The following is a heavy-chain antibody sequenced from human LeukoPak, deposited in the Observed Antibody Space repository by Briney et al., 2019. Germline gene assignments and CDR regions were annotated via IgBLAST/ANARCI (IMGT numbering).Heavy chain of an antibody. J-gene: IGHJ6*03. V-gene: IGHV4-4*07. D-gene: IGHD2-2*01. CDR1: GGSISSYY. CDR3: ARSSSRSPHYYYYYYMDV. CDR2: IYTSGST. Sequence: PSETLSLTCTVSGGSISSYYWSWIRQPAGKGLEWIGRIYTSGSTNYNPSLKSRVTMSVDTSKNQFSLKLSSVTAADTAVYYCARSSSRSPHYYYYYYMDVWGKGTTVTVSS.